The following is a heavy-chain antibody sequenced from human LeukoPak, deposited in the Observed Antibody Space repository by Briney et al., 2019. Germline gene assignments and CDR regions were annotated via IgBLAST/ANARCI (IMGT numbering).Heavy chain of an antibody. V-gene: IGHV3-74*01. D-gene: IGHD2-15*01. J-gene: IGHJ5*02. Sequence: GGSLRLSCAASGFTFSSYWMHWFRQAPGKGLVWVSRINSDGSSTSYADSVKGRFTISRDNAKDTLYLQMNSLRAEDTAVYYSAGGRVVVGAATPTKQYNWFDPWGQGTLVTVCS. CDR2: INSDGSST. CDR3: AGGRVVVGAATPTKQYNWFDP. CDR1: GFTFSSYW.